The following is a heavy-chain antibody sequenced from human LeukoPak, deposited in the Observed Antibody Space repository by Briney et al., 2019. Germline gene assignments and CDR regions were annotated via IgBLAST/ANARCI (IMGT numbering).Heavy chain of an antibody. CDR1: GGSFSGYY. D-gene: IGHD3-10*01. CDR2: INHSGST. CDR3: ARVTDTMRVFFDY. V-gene: IGHV4-34*01. Sequence: SETLSLTCAVYGGSFSGYYWSWIRQPPGKGLEWIGEINHSGSTNYNPSLKSRVTISVDTSKNQFSLKLSSVTAADTAVYYCARVTDTMRVFFDYWGQGTLVTVSS. J-gene: IGHJ4*02.